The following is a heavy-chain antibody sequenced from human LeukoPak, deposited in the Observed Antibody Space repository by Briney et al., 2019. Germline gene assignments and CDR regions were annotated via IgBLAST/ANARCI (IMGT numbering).Heavy chain of an antibody. CDR1: GFTFSGSA. CDR3: TTSVGAVARDAFDI. V-gene: IGHV3-73*01. Sequence: GGSLRLSCAASGFTFSGSAMHWVRQASGKGLEWVGRIRSKANSYATAYAASVKGRFTISRDESKNTAYLQMNSLKPEDTAVYYCTTSVGAVARDAFDIWGQGTMVTVSS. D-gene: IGHD6-19*01. CDR2: IRSKANSYAT. J-gene: IGHJ3*02.